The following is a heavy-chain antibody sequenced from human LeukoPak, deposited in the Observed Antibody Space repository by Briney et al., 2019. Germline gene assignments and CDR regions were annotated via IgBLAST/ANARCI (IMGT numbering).Heavy chain of an antibody. CDR3: ARGGSYGSTREGYYGMDV. J-gene: IGHJ6*02. CDR2: IYYSGST. D-gene: IGHD2-2*01. CDR1: GGSISSGGYY. V-gene: IGHV4-31*03. Sequence: SETLSLTCTVSGGSISSGGYYWSWIRQHPGKGLEWIGYIYYSGSTYYNPSLKSRVTISVDTSKNQFSLKLSSVTAADTAVYYCARGGSYGSTREGYYGMDVWGQGTTVTVSS.